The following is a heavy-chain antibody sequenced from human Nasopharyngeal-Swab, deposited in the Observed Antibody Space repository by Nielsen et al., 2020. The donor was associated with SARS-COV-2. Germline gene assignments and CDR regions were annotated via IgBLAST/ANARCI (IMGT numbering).Heavy chain of an antibody. CDR2: ISGSGGST. D-gene: IGHD6-13*01. CDR1: GFTFSSYA. CDR3: ARERGVAAAGTWFDP. Sequence: GESLKISCAASGFTFSSYAMSWVRQAPGKGLEWVSAISGSGGSTYYADSVKGRFTISRDNSKNTLYLQMNSLRAEDTAVYYCARERGVAAAGTWFDPWGQGTLVTVSS. J-gene: IGHJ5*02. V-gene: IGHV3-23*01.